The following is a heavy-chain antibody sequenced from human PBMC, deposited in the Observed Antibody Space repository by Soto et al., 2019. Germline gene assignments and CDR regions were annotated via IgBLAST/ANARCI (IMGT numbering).Heavy chain of an antibody. CDR2: ISGSGSGT. CDR1: GFTFSSYA. D-gene: IGHD4-17*01. Sequence: GGSLRLSCAASGFTFSSYAMNWVRQTPGKGLEWVSAISGSGSGTYYADSVKGRFTISRDNSKNTLYLQMNSLRAEDTAVYYCAKGQVATVTQISAFDYWGQGTLVTVSS. V-gene: IGHV3-23*01. J-gene: IGHJ4*02. CDR3: AKGQVATVTQISAFDY.